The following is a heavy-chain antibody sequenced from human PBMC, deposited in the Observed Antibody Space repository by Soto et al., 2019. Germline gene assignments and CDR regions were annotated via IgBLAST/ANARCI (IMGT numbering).Heavy chain of an antibody. V-gene: IGHV4-30-4*01. CDR3: ARERPDGARLDP. CDR2: IYYSGST. D-gene: IGHD6-6*01. J-gene: IGHJ5*02. Sequence: QVQLQESGPGLVKPSQTLSLTCTVSGGSISSGDYYWSWILQPPGKGLEWIGYIYYSGSTFYNPSLKSRLTISVDTSKNQFSLKLSSVTAADTAVYYCARERPDGARLDPWGQGTLVTVSS. CDR1: GGSISSGDYY.